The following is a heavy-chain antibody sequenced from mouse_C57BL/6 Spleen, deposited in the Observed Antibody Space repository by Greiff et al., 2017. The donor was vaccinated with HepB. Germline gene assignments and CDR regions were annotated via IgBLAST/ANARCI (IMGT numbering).Heavy chain of an antibody. Sequence: QVQLQQPGAELVRPGSSVKLSCKASGYTFTSYWMDWVKQRPGQGLEWIGNIYPSDSETHYNQKFKDKATLTVDKSSSTAYMQLSSLTSEDSAVYYCARHGYYSGDYWGQGTTLTVSS. CDR2: IYPSDSET. CDR1: GYTFTSYW. V-gene: IGHV1-61*01. D-gene: IGHD2-3*01. CDR3: ARHGYYSGDY. J-gene: IGHJ2*01.